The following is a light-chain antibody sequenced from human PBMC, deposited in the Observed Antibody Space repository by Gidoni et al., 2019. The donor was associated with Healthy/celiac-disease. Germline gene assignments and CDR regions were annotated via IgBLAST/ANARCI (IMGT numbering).Light chain of an antibody. V-gene: IGKV3-15*01. CDR1: PSVSSH. CDR2: GAS. J-gene: IGKJ4*01. Sequence: EIVMTQPPATLSVSPGERATLSCSASPSVSSHLAWYQQKPGQAPRLLIYGASTRATGIPARFSGSGSGTEFTLTISSLQSEDFAVYYWQQYNNWLTFGGGTKVEIK. CDR3: QQYNNWLT.